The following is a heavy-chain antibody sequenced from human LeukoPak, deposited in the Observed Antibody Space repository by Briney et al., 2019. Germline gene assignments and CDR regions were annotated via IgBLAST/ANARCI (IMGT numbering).Heavy chain of an antibody. Sequence: GESLKISCKGSGYSFTKYWIGWVRRMPGKGLEWMGIIYPGDSHTRYSPSFQGQVTISVDKSITTAYLQWSSLKASDTAIYYCATGETDYYFDYWGQGTLVTVSS. CDR3: ATGETDYYFDY. CDR2: IYPGDSHT. J-gene: IGHJ4*02. V-gene: IGHV5-51*01. D-gene: IGHD1-1*01. CDR1: GYSFTKYW.